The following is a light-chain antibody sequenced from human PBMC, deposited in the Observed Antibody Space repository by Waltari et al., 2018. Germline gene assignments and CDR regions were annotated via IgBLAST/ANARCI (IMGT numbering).Light chain of an antibody. CDR3: QVWDDDSDHVV. CDR2: DAG. V-gene: IGLV3-21*03. J-gene: IGLJ2*01. Sequence: SYVLTQPPSVSVAPGKTANIPSGGDNIASKSGHWYQQKPGQAPVAVVFDAGDRPSGIPDRISGSKSGNTATLTISRVEAGDEADYYCQVWDDDSDHVVFGGGTQLTVL. CDR1: NIASKS.